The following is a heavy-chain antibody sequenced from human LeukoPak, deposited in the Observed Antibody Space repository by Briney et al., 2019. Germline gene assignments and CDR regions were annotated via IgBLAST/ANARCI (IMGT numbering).Heavy chain of an antibody. CDR3: ARDYLGAGTVGATSGH. J-gene: IGHJ4*02. V-gene: IGHV4-34*01. D-gene: IGHD1-26*01. Sequence: SETLSLTCAVYGGSFSGYYWSWIRQPPGKGLEWIGEINHSGSTNYNPSLKSRVTISVDTSKNQFSLKLSSVTAADTAVYYCARDYLGAGTVGATSGHWGQGTLVTVSS. CDR1: GGSFSGYY. CDR2: INHSGST.